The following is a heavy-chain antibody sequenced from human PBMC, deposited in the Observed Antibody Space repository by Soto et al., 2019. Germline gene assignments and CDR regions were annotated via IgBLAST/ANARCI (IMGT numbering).Heavy chain of an antibody. CDR1: GFTFSDSY. V-gene: IGHV3-11*01. J-gene: IGHJ4*02. CDR3: ARDLGYYDSEGYFDY. D-gene: IGHD3-22*01. CDR2: IRRSGDII. Sequence: QVQLVESGGALVKPGGSLRLSCAASGFTFSDSYMSWIRQAPGKGLEWVSYIRRSGDIISYADSVKGRFTISRDNAKNSLYLQGNSLRAEDTAVYYCARDLGYYDSEGYFDYWGQGTLVTVSS.